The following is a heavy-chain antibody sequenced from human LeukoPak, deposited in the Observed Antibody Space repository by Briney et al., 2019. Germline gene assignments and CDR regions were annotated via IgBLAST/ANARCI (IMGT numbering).Heavy chain of an antibody. V-gene: IGHV3-23*01. CDR2: ISGSGGST. CDR3: AEVTMVRGYYFYY. Sequence: GGSLRLSYAASGFTFSSYAISWVSQPPGKGLEWVSSISGSGGSTYYAHSVKGRFSISKDNSKNTLYLQMNSLRAEDTALYYCAEVTMVRGYYFYYWGQGTLVTVSS. J-gene: IGHJ4*02. CDR1: GFTFSSYA. D-gene: IGHD3-10*01.